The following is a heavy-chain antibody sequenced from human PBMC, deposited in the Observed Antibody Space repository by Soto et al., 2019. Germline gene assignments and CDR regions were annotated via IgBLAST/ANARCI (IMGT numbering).Heavy chain of an antibody. CDR1: GGSIGNNF. CDR3: ARGHYDLSSGSRYDWFDP. D-gene: IGHD3-3*01. Sequence: SETLSLTCTVSGGSIGNNFWSWIRQPPGKGLEWIGYIYYSGNTNYNPSLKSRVTISVDTSKNHFALTLSSVTAADTAVYYCARGHYDLSSGSRYDWFDPWGHGTLVTVSS. CDR2: IYYSGNT. J-gene: IGHJ5*02. V-gene: IGHV4-59*01.